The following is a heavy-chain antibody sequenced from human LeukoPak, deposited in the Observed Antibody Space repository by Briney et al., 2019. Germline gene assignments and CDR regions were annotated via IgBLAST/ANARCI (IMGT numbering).Heavy chain of an antibody. CDR2: IYTSGST. CDR1: GGSISSYY. V-gene: IGHV4-4*07. CDR3: ARGQRGSHYYYYMDV. Sequence: SETLSLTCTVSGGSISSYYWSWIRQPAGKGLEWIGRIYTSGSTNYNPSLKRRVTMSVDTSKNQFSLKLSSVTAADTAVYYCARGQRGSHYYYYMDVWGKGTTVTVSS. J-gene: IGHJ6*03.